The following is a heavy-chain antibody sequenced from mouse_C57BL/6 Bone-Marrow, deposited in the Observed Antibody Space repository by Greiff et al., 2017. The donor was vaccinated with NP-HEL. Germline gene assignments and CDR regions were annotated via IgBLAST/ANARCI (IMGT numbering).Heavy chain of an antibody. J-gene: IGHJ2*01. V-gene: IGHV5-9-1*02. CDR2: LSRGGDFI. CDR3: TRAYDGQFDY. D-gene: IGHD2-3*01. CDR1: GFTFSSYA. Sequence: DVKLVESGEGLVKPGGSLKLSCAASGFTFSSYAMSWVRQTPEQRLEWVAYLSRGGDFIYYADTVNGRFTISRDTARNTLYLQMSSLKSEDTAMYYCTRAYDGQFDYWGQGTTLTVSA.